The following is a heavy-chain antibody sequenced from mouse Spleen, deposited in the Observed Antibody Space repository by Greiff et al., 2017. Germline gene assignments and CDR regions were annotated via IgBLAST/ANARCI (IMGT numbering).Heavy chain of an antibody. CDR3: ARSGGLDYFDY. CDR1: GYTFTDYY. CDR2: IYPGSGNT. J-gene: IGHJ2*01. V-gene: IGHV1-76*01. D-gene: IGHD2-2*01. Sequence: QVHVKQSGAELVRPGASVKLSCKASGYTFTDYYINWVKQRPGQGLEWIARIYPGSGNTYYNEKFKGKATLTAEKSSSTAYMQLSSLTSEDSAVYFCARSGGLDYFDYWGQGTTLTVSS.